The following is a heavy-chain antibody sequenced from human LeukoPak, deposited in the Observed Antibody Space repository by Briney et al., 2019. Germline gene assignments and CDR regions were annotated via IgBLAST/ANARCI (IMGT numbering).Heavy chain of an antibody. CDR3: AKNHNDVYYYYYYMDV. D-gene: IGHD1-14*01. V-gene: IGHV3-33*06. CDR1: GFTFSSYG. CDR2: IWYDGSNK. J-gene: IGHJ6*03. Sequence: PGRSLRLSCAASGFTFSSYGMHWVRQAPGKGLEWVAVIWYDGSNKYYADSVKGRFTISRDNSKNTLYLQMNSLRAEDTAVYYCAKNHNDVYYYYYYMDVWGKGTTVTVSS.